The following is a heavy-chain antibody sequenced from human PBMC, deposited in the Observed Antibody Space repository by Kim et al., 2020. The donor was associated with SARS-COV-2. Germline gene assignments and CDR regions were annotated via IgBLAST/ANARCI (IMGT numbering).Heavy chain of an antibody. D-gene: IGHD3-3*01. CDR2: ISGSGGST. Sequence: GGSLRLSCAASGFTLSSYAMSWVRQAPGKGLEWVSAISGSGGSTYYADSVKGRFTISRDNSKNTLYLQMNSLRAEDTAVYYCAKVYDFWSGPFAYWGQGTLVTVSS. CDR1: GFTLSSYA. CDR3: AKVYDFWSGPFAY. V-gene: IGHV3-23*01. J-gene: IGHJ4*02.